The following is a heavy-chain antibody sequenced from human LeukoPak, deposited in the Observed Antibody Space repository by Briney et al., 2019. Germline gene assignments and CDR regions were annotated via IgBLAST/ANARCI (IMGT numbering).Heavy chain of an antibody. J-gene: IGHJ4*02. V-gene: IGHV3-21*01. CDR3: ARDHVAVAGTGDY. CDR2: ISSSSSYI. D-gene: IGHD6-19*01. Sequence: AGGSLRLSCAASGFTFSSYSMNWVRQAPGKGLEWVSSISSSSSYIYYADSVKGRFTISRDNAKNSLYLQMNSLRAEDTAVYYCARDHVAVAGTGDYWGQGTLDTVSS. CDR1: GFTFSSYS.